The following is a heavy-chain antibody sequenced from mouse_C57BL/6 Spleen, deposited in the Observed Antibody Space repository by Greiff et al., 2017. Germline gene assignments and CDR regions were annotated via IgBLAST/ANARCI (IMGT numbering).Heavy chain of an antibody. Sequence: VQVVESGAELAKPGASVKLSCKASGYTFTSSWMHWVKQRPGQGLEWIGYINPSSGYTKYHQKFKDMATLTADKSSSTAYMQLSSLTYEDSAVYYCARSLYGSSYDYAMDYWGQGTSVTVSS. CDR2: INPSSGYT. D-gene: IGHD1-1*01. CDR3: ARSLYGSSYDYAMDY. J-gene: IGHJ4*01. V-gene: IGHV1-7*01. CDR1: GYTFTSSW.